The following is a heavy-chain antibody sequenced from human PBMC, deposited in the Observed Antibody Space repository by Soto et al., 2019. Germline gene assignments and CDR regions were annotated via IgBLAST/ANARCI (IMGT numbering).Heavy chain of an antibody. Sequence: QVLLQESGPGLVKPSETLSLTCTVSGGSISSDFLNWIRQAPWKGLEWIGYTYFNEGTNYHPSLKSRVTIALDTSKRLFSLTLNSVTAADTAVYYCARDHKEAFDIWGQGTLVTVSS. J-gene: IGHJ3*02. V-gene: IGHV4-59*01. CDR2: TYFNEGT. CDR1: GGSISSDF. CDR3: ARDHKEAFDI.